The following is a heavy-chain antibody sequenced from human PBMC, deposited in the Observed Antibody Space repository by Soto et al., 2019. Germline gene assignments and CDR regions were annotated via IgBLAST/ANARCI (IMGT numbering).Heavy chain of an antibody. CDR2: IYYSGGT. J-gene: IGHJ4*02. CDR3: ARHVPPRTMVRGVIYYFDY. Sequence: SETLSLTCTVSGGSISSSSYYWGWIRQPPGKGLEWIGSIYYSGGTYYNPSLRSRVTISVDTSKNQFSLKLSSVTAADTAVYYCARHVPPRTMVRGVIYYFDYWGQGSLVTVSS. V-gene: IGHV4-39*01. D-gene: IGHD3-10*01. CDR1: GGSISSSSYY.